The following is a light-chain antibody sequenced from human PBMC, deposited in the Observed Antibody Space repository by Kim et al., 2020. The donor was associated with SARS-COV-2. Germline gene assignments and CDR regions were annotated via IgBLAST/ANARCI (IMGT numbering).Light chain of an antibody. V-gene: IGKV1-5*03. Sequence: DIQMTQSPSTLSASVGDRVTITCRASQSISTWLAWYQQKPGKAPKLLIYKASSLESGVPSRFSGSGSGTEFTLTISSLQPDDIATYYCQQYNSSPLTFGGGTKVEIK. CDR2: KAS. J-gene: IGKJ4*01. CDR1: QSISTW. CDR3: QQYNSSPLT.